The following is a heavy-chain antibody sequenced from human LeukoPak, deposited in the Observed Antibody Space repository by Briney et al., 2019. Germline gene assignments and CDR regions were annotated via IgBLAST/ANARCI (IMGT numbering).Heavy chain of an antibody. D-gene: IGHD3-10*01. CDR1: GFTYSSYE. V-gene: IGHV3-48*03. CDR3: ARAISPMERGVIDY. Sequence: GGSLTLSCAASGFTYSSYEMNWVRQATGKALEWFSYISSSGSTIYYAASVKGRFTISRDNAKNSLYLQMNSLRAEDTAVYYCARAISPMERGVIDYWGQGTLVTVSS. J-gene: IGHJ4*02. CDR2: ISSSGSTI.